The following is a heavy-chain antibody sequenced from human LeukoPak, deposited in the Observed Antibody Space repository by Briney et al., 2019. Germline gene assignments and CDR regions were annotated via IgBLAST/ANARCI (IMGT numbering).Heavy chain of an antibody. V-gene: IGHV3-23*01. Sequence: GGSLRLSCAASGFTFGTYAMSWVRQAPGKGLEWVSAINSGGGNTYYADSVKGRFTISRDNSKNTLYLQMNSLRAEDAALYYCAKDRIPSSGRESDFWGQGTLVTVSS. D-gene: IGHD3-22*01. CDR2: INSGGGNT. CDR3: AKDRIPSSGRESDF. J-gene: IGHJ4*02. CDR1: GFTFGTYA.